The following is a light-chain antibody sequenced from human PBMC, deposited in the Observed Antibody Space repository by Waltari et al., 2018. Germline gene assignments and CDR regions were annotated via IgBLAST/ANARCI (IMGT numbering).Light chain of an antibody. V-gene: IGKV3-20*01. CDR2: GAS. CDR3: QQYKNWPWT. J-gene: IGKJ1*01. CDR1: QSVSSSY. Sequence: EIVLTQSPGTLPLSPGERATLSCRASQSVSSSYLAWYQQKPGQAPRLLIYGASSRATGIPDRFSGSGSGTDFTLTISRLEPEDFAVYYCQQYKNWPWTFGLGTKVEIK.